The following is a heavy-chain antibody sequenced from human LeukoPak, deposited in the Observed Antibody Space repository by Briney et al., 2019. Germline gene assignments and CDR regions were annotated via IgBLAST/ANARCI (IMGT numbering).Heavy chain of an antibody. D-gene: IGHD4-17*01. J-gene: IGHJ5*02. CDR2: IIPIFGIA. V-gene: IGHV1-69*04. CDR3: AMLAAVGDYLNEWFDP. CDR1: GGTFSSYA. Sequence: SVKVSCKASGGTFSSYAISWVRQAPGQGLEWMGRIIPIFGIANYAQKFQGRVTITADKSTSTAYMELSSLGSEDTAVYYCAMLAAVGDYLNEWFDPWGQGTLVTVSS.